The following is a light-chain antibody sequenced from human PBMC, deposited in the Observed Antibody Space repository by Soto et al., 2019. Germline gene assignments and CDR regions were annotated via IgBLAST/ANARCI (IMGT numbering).Light chain of an antibody. CDR2: CAS. CDR3: QPYNPWPTTT. CDR1: QGMGDT. J-gene: IGKJ5*01. Sequence: EVVMRQPPATLSVSPGEGATISCRASQGMGDTLAWYQQKPGQAPGLLIYCASTRATGIPGRFSGSDSGTEFTLTVSSLQSEAFAVYYCQPYNPWPTTTFGQGTRLEI. V-gene: IGKV3-15*01.